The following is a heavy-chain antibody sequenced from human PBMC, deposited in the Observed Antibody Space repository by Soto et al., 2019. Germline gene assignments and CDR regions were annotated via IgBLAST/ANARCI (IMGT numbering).Heavy chain of an antibody. V-gene: IGHV3-15*07. CDR2: IKSKVDGGTT. CDR3: TSAPQSALTEEMARS. Sequence: EVQLVESGGGLVKPGGSLRLGCEVSGFTVGSAWMNWVRQAPGKGLVWVGRIKSKVDGGTTDYAEPVKGRFTISIDDSKNTLYLQMESLKTEDTAVYYCTSAPQSALTEEMARSCGQGTLFTVSS. CDR1: GFTVGSAW. D-gene: IGHD2-21*02. J-gene: IGHJ5*02.